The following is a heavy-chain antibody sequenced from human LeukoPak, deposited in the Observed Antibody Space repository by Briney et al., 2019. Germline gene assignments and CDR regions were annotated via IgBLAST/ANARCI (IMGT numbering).Heavy chain of an antibody. J-gene: IGHJ5*02. D-gene: IGHD3-3*01. CDR1: GGSISSGGYY. Sequence: SETLSLTCTVSGGSISSGGYYWSWIRQHPGKGLEWIGYIYYSGTTYYNPSLKSRVTISLDTSKNQFSLKLSSVTAADTAVYYCARDPGRESFRVVISNWFDPWGQGTLVTVSS. V-gene: IGHV4-31*03. CDR2: IYYSGTT. CDR3: ARDPGRESFRVVISNWFDP.